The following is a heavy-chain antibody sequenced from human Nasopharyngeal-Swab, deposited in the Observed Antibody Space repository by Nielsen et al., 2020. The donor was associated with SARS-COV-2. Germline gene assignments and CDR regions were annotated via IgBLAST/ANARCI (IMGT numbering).Heavy chain of an antibody. J-gene: IGHJ6*02. CDR1: GGTCSSYA. D-gene: IGHD5-18*01. Sequence: SVKVSCKASGGTCSSYAISWVRQAPGQGLEWMGGIIPMFGTANYAQNFQGRVTITADKSTSTAYMDLSRLKSEDTAVYYCARGDTDYYYYGLDVWGQGTTVTVSS. CDR3: ARGDTDYYYYGLDV. V-gene: IGHV1-69*06. CDR2: IIPMFGTA.